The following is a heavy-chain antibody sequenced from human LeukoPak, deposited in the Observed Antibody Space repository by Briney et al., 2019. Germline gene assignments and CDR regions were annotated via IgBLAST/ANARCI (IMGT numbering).Heavy chain of an antibody. D-gene: IGHD6-13*01. CDR3: AKGPRQQLVTRFDN. Sequence: QPGGSLRLSCAASGFTFSTYAMSWVRQAPGKGLEGVSDISGSGGSTYYADSVKGRFTVSGDNSKNTLYLQMSSLRADDTAVYYCAKGPRQQLVTRFDNWGQGTLVTVSS. CDR1: GFTFSTYA. CDR2: ISGSGGST. J-gene: IGHJ4*02. V-gene: IGHV3-23*01.